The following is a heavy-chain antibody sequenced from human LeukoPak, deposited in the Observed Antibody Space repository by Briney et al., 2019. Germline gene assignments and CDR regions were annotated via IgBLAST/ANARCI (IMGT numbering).Heavy chain of an antibody. D-gene: IGHD3-10*01. J-gene: IGHJ4*02. CDR2: VSSTSSFI. CDR3: ARDRERCFGNLLFDY. V-gene: IGHV3-21*01. CDR1: GFTFSSYS. Sequence: GGSLRLSCAASGFTFSSYSINWVRQAPGKGLEWVSCVSSTSSFIYYADSVKGRFTISRDNAKNSLYLQLNSLRAEDTAVYYCARDRERCFGNLLFDYWGQGIRVTVPS.